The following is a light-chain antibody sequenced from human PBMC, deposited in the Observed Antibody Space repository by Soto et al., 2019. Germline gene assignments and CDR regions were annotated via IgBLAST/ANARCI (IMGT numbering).Light chain of an antibody. CDR3: LQFAISPKT. V-gene: IGKV3-20*01. CDR2: DAS. Sequence: EIVLTQSPGTLSLSPGERATLSCRASQTVPSRYLAWYQQKAGQAPTLLVFDASTRATGIPDRFSGSGSGTDFTLTISRLEPEDFAVYYCLQFAISPKTFGQGTKVEIK. J-gene: IGKJ1*01. CDR1: QTVPSRY.